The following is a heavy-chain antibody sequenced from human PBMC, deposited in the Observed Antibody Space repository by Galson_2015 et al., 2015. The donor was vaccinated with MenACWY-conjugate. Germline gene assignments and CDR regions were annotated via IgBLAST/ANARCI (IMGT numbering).Heavy chain of an antibody. J-gene: IGHJ4*02. CDR3: ARVGYGESVTPDDY. Sequence: SLRLSCAASGFSLSRYSMNWVRQAPGKGLEWISYITSSSSTIYYADSVKGRFTISRDNAKNSLYLQTNSLRAEDTAVYYCARVGYGESVTPDDYWGRGTLVTVSS. CDR2: ITSSSSTI. D-gene: IGHD4-17*01. V-gene: IGHV3-48*04. CDR1: GFSLSRYS.